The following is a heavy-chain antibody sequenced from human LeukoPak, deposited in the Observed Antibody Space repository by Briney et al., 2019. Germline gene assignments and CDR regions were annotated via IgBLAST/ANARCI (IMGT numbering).Heavy chain of an antibody. V-gene: IGHV4-59*12. CDR3: ARGLRSSGSYYRSFDY. CDR2: IYYSGST. CDR1: GGSISSYY. J-gene: IGHJ4*02. D-gene: IGHD3-10*01. Sequence: PSETLSLTCTVSGGSISSYYWSWIRQPPGKGLEWIGYIYYSGSTNYNPSLKSRVTISVDTSKNQFSLKLSSVTAADTAVYYCARGLRSSGSYYRSFDYWGQGTLVTVSS.